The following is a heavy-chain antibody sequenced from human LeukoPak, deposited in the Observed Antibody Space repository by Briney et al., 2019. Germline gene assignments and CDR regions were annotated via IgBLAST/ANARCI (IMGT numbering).Heavy chain of an antibody. D-gene: IGHD4-11*01. Sequence: GGSLRLSCTGSGFTSSTYGMHWVRQAPGKGLEWVAVISHDGSNKYYADSVKDRFTISRDNSKNTLYLQMNSLRAEDTAVYYCAKGDDYSNPYYFDYWGQGTLVTVSS. CDR2: ISHDGSNK. V-gene: IGHV3-30*18. CDR3: AKGDDYSNPYYFDY. J-gene: IGHJ4*02. CDR1: GFTSSTYG.